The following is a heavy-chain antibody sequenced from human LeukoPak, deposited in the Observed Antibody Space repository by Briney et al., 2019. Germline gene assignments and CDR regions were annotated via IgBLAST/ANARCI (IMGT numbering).Heavy chain of an antibody. J-gene: IGHJ4*02. CDR1: GFTFSSYA. CDR2: IRGSGGST. V-gene: IGHV3-23*01. CDR3: ASDDQIYSSDYYGFDH. D-gene: IGHD3-22*01. Sequence: PGGSLRLSCAASGFTFSSYAMSWVRQAPGKGLEWVSTIRGSGGSTYYADSVKGRFTISRDNSKNTLYLQMNSLRAEDTAVYYCASDDQIYSSDYYGFDHWGQGTLVTVSS.